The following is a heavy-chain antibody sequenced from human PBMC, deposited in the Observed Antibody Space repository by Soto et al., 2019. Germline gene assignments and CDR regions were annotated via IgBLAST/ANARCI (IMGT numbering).Heavy chain of an antibody. D-gene: IGHD4-17*01. Sequence: SLRLSCAASGFTFSSYSMNWVRQAPGKGLEWVSYISSSSSTIYYADSVKGRFIISRDNAKNSLYLQMNSLRDEDTAVYYCARVGTVTTYYYYGMDVWGQGTTVTVSS. CDR1: GFTFSSYS. CDR2: ISSSSSTI. CDR3: ARVGTVTTYYYYGMDV. J-gene: IGHJ6*02. V-gene: IGHV3-48*02.